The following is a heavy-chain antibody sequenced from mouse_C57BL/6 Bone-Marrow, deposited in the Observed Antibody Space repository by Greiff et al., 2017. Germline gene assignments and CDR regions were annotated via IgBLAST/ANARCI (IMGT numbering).Heavy chain of an antibody. CDR3: ARASYCGTPFAY. V-gene: IGHV1-63*01. CDR2: IYPGGGYT. Sequence: VQLQESGAELVRPGTSVKMSCKASGYTFTNYWIGWAKQRPGHGLEWIGDIYPGGGYTNYNEKFKGKATLTADKSSSTAYMQFSSLTSEDSAIYYCARASYCGTPFAYWGQGTLVTVSA. CDR1: GYTFTNYW. D-gene: IGHD2-12*01. J-gene: IGHJ3*01.